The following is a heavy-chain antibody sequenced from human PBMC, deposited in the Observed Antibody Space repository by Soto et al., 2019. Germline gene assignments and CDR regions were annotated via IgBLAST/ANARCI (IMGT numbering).Heavy chain of an antibody. CDR2: ISYDGSAK. Sequence: QVQLVESGGGVVQPGRSLRLSCAASGYNFRSYGMHWVRQAPGKGLEWVAVISYDGSAKWYVDSVKGRFTISRDTSKNILDLQMNSLRAEDTAVYYGAKDEGAEDDILTGYPLFDYRGQGILVTVSS. CDR3: AKDEGAEDDILTGYPLFDY. J-gene: IGHJ4*02. CDR1: GYNFRSYG. D-gene: IGHD3-9*01. V-gene: IGHV3-30*18.